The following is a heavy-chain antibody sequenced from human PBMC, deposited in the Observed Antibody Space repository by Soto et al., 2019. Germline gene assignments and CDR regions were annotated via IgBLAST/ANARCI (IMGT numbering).Heavy chain of an antibody. Sequence: QVLLVQSGAEVKNTGSSVKVSCKTSGDTFSTYSFSWVRQAPGQGLEWMGRIIPMFDITNYAQKFQGRVTITADKSTSTVYLELSRLSFEDTAVYYCTRDRAVTNASIVMSYWGQGTPVTVSS. CDR3: TRDRAVTNASIVMSY. J-gene: IGHJ4*02. V-gene: IGHV1-69*08. D-gene: IGHD4-4*01. CDR2: IIPMFDIT. CDR1: GDTFSTYS.